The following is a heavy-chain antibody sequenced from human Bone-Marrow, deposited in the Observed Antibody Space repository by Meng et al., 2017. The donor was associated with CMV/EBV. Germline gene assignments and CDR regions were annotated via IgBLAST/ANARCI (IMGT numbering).Heavy chain of an antibody. J-gene: IGHJ6*02. D-gene: IGHD6-19*01. CDR3: NTDTVAVASTLPDWYYGMDV. CDR2: IKSKTDGGTT. Sequence: GGSLRLSCAASGFTFSSYGMHWVRQAQGKGREWVGRIKSKTDGGTTDYAAHVKGRFTISRDDSKNTLYLQMNSLKTEDTAVYYCNTDTVAVASTLPDWYYGMDVWGQGTTVTVSS. CDR1: GFTFSSYG. V-gene: IGHV3-15*01.